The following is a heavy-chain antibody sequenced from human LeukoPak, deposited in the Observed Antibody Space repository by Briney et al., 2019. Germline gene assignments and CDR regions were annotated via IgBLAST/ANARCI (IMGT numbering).Heavy chain of an antibody. CDR1: GFSFSRYW. V-gene: IGHV3-7*05. CDR3: ARGEAFCDY. J-gene: IGHJ4*02. Sequence: PGGSLRLSCAASGFSFSRYWMTWVRQAPGKGLEWVANIKEDGTKTYCVDSVKGRFTVSRDNAQNSLYLQMNSLTPEDTAVYFCARGEAFCDYWGQGALVTVSS. CDR2: IKEDGTKT.